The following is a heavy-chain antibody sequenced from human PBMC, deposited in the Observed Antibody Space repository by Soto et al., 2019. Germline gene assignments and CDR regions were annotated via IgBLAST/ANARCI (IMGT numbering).Heavy chain of an antibody. CDR1: GFTFSSYD. CDR2: IGTAGDT. D-gene: IGHD5-18*01. Sequence: EVQLVESGGGLVQPGGSLRLSCAASGFTFSSYDMHWVRQATGKGLEWASAIGTAGDTYYPGSVKGRFTISRENAKNSLYLQMNSLRAGDTAVYYCARALQGDTAMDDYYFDYWGQGTLVTVSS. J-gene: IGHJ4*02. CDR3: ARALQGDTAMDDYYFDY. V-gene: IGHV3-13*01.